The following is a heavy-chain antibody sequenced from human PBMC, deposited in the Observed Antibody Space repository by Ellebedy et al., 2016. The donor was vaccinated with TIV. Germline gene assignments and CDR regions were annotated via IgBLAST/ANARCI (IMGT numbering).Heavy chain of an antibody. Sequence: GESLKISCAASGFTFSSYAMSWVRQAPGKGLEWVSAISGSGGSTYYADSVKGRFTISRDKSKNTLYLQMNSLRAEDTAVYYCAKDLLGFGRLIDYWGQGTLVTVSS. J-gene: IGHJ4*02. CDR1: GFTFSSYA. V-gene: IGHV3-23*01. CDR2: ISGSGGST. CDR3: AKDLLGFGRLIDY. D-gene: IGHD2-15*01.